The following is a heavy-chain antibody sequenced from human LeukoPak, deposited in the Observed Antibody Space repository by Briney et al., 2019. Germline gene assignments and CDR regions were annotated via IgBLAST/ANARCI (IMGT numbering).Heavy chain of an antibody. CDR2: IRHNGSN. V-gene: IGHV4-34*01. CDR3: ARELVYPYYDILTGDYIDYYCGMDV. Sequence: PSETLSLICAVYGGSLSVYYSSWIRQPPGKGLEWIGEIRHNGSNSSNPSLKSRVTRSVDTANIQFSLNLTSVTAADTAVYYCARELVYPYYDILTGDYIDYYCGMDVWGKGTTVTVSS. J-gene: IGHJ6*04. D-gene: IGHD3-9*01. CDR1: GGSLSVYY.